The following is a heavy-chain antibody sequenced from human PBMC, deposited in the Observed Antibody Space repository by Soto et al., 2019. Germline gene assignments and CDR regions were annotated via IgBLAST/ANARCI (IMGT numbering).Heavy chain of an antibody. D-gene: IGHD3-10*01. V-gene: IGHV1-46*01. J-gene: IGHJ6*02. CDR1: GYTFTSYY. Sequence: ASVKVSFKASGYTFTSYYMHCERQAPGQVLEWMGIINPSGGSTSYAQKFQGRVTMTRDTSTSTVYMELSSLRSEDTAVYYCAREGRGDYYYYGMDVWGQGTTVTVSS. CDR2: INPSGGST. CDR3: AREGRGDYYYYGMDV.